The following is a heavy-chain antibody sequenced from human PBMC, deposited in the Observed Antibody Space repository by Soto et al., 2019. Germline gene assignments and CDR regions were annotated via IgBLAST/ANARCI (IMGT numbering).Heavy chain of an antibody. CDR3: AKNTKSGYISFVDY. V-gene: IGHV3-23*01. J-gene: IGHJ4*02. Sequence: GGSLRLSCAASGFTFSNSAMSWVRQAPGKGLEWISAIGGSGGSAFYADSVKGRFTISRDNSKNTLYLQMNSLSAEDTAVYYCAKNTKSGYISFVDYWGQGTLVTVSS. CDR2: IGGSGGSA. D-gene: IGHD3-3*01. CDR1: GFTFSNSA.